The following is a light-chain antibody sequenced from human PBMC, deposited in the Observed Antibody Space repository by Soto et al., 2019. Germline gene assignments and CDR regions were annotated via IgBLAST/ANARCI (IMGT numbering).Light chain of an antibody. CDR3: NSYRNTDTVV. J-gene: IGLJ2*01. V-gene: IGLV2-14*01. CDR2: EVS. Sequence: QSVLTQPASVSGSPGQSITISCTGTSNDVGGYNHVSWYQQLPGKAPKLIIYEVSYRPSGVSNRFSGSKSGNTASLTISGLQAEDEAEYYCNSYRNTDTVVFGGGTKVTVL. CDR1: SNDVGGYNH.